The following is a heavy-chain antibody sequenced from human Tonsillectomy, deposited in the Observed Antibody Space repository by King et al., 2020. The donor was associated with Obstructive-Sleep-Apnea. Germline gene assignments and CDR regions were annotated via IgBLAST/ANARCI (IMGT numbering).Heavy chain of an antibody. CDR3: ARDFVSRYDDILTVYFQY. D-gene: IGHD3-9*01. CDR1: GFSFRMFA. V-gene: IGHV3-30*04. Sequence: VQLVESGGGVVQPGRSLRLSCAASGFSFRMFAMHWVRQAPGKELEWVAVISYDGSDKYYADSVKGRFTISRDNSKNTLNLQMDSLRAEDTAVDYCARDFVSRYDDILTVYFQYWGQGTLVTVSS. CDR2: ISYDGSDK. J-gene: IGHJ1*01.